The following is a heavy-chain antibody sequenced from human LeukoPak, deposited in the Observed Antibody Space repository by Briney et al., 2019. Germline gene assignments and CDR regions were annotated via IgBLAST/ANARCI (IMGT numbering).Heavy chain of an antibody. CDR3: AKDSSSGWYYFDY. J-gene: IGHJ4*02. Sequence: GGPLRLSCAASGFTFSSYAMTWVRQAPGKGLKWVSAMSASGGGTYYADPVKGRFTISRDNSKSTLYLQMNSLKAEDTAVYYCAKDSSSGWYYFDYWGQGTLVTVSS. CDR1: GFTFSSYA. CDR2: MSASGGGT. D-gene: IGHD6-19*01. V-gene: IGHV3-23*01.